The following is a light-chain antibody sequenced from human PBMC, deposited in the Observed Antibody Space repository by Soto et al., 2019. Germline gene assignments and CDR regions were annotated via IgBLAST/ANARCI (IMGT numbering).Light chain of an antibody. CDR1: QSVSSN. J-gene: IGKJ1*01. CDR3: QQYDNWPPWT. V-gene: IGKV3-15*01. Sequence: EIVLTQSPGTLSLSPGDRATLSCRASQSVSSNLAWYQQKAGQAPRLLIYGASTRATGIPARFSGSGSGTEFTLTINSMKSEDFAVYYCQQYDNWPPWTFGQGTKVDIK. CDR2: GAS.